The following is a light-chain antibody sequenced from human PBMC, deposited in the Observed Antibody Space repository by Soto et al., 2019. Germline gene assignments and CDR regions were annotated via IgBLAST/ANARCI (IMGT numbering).Light chain of an antibody. CDR2: EAN. Sequence: QSALTQPASVSGSPGQSITISCTGTSNDVGSYNLVSWYQQHPGKAPKLMIYEANKRPSGVSDRFSGSKSGNTASLTISGLQAEDEAEYYCSSYAGYSTSVVFGGGTKVTVL. CDR1: SNDVGSYNL. J-gene: IGLJ2*01. CDR3: SSYAGYSTSVV. V-gene: IGLV2-23*01.